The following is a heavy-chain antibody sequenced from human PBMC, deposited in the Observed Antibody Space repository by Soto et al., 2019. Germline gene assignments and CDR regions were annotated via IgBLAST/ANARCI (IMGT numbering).Heavy chain of an antibody. Sequence: GGSLRLSCAASGFIFSNFAMYWVRRAPGKGLEWVGRIKSETDGGTTDYAAPVKGRFTISRDDSKNTLYLQMSSLKTEDTAVYYCTTDGYFDFWGQGTLVTVSS. CDR1: GFIFSNFA. D-gene: IGHD2-2*03. CDR2: IKSETDGGTT. V-gene: IGHV3-15*07. CDR3: TTDGYFDF. J-gene: IGHJ4*02.